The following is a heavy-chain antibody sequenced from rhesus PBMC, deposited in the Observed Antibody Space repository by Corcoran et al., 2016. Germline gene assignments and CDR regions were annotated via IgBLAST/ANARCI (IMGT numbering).Heavy chain of an antibody. V-gene: IGHV4S7*01. D-gene: IGHD3-16*01. CDR2: IYCNSAPH. Sequence: QVQLQESGPGLVKPSETLSLTCAVSGGSISGGYYWGWIRQHPGKGLEWMGTIYCNSAPHYHTPPIKSRFTIAKYPSKNQFSLKLSSVTAADTAVYYWARDLYYYSGSYHNSLDVWGRGVLVTVSS. J-gene: IGHJ5-2*02. CDR3: ARDLYYYSGSYHNSLDV. CDR1: GGSISGGYY.